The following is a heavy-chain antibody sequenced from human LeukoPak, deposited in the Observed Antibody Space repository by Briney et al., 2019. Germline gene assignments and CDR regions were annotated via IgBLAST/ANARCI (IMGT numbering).Heavy chain of an antibody. Sequence: GASVKVSCKASGYTFTGYYMHWVRQAPGQGLEWMGWINPNSGGTYYAQKFQGRVTMTRDTSISTAYMELSRLRSDDTAVYYCARGPIVVVTIFDYWGQGTLVTVSS. D-gene: IGHD3-22*01. V-gene: IGHV1-2*02. CDR2: INPNSGGT. CDR3: ARGPIVVVTIFDY. J-gene: IGHJ4*02. CDR1: GYTFTGYY.